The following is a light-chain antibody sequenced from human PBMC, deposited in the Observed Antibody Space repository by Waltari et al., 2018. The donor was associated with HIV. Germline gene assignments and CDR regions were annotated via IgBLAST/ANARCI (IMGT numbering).Light chain of an antibody. CDR1: QSVSSSY. Sequence: EIVLTQSPDTLSLSPGEAATLPCRASQSVSSSYLAWYQHKPGQAPRLLIYGASRRATGIPDRFSGSGSGTDFTLTISRLEPEDFAVYYCQQYGSSPYTFGQGTKLEIK. CDR2: GAS. CDR3: QQYGSSPYT. J-gene: IGKJ2*01. V-gene: IGKV3-20*01.